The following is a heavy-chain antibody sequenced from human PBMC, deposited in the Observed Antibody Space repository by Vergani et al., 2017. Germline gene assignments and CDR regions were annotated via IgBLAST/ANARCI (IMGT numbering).Heavy chain of an antibody. CDR1: GYTFTDYY. V-gene: IGHV1-69-2*01. J-gene: IGHJ6*03. CDR3: ASRSSSHYYYYYMDV. CDR2: VDPEDGET. Sequence: VQLVQSGAEVKKPGASVKVSCKASGYTFTDYYMHWVQQAPGKGREWMGLVDPEDGETIYAEKFQGRVTITADTSTDTAYMELSSLRSEDTAVYYCASRSSSHYYYYYMDVWGKGTTVTVSS. D-gene: IGHD6-6*01.